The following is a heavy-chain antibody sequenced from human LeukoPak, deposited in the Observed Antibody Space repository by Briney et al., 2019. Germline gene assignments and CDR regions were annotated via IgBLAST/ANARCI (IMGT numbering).Heavy chain of an antibody. CDR1: GYSFTSYW. CDR2: IYPGDSDT. Sequence: PGESLKISCKGSGYSFTSYWIGWVRQVPGKGLEWMGIIYPGDSDTRYSPPFQGQVTISADKSVTTAYLQWSSLKASDTAMYYCALGAVRGLHAFDIWGQGTMVTVSS. CDR3: ALGAVRGLHAFDI. D-gene: IGHD3-10*01. V-gene: IGHV5-51*01. J-gene: IGHJ3*02.